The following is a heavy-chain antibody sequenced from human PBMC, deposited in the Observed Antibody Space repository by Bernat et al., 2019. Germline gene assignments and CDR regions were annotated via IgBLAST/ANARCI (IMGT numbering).Heavy chain of an antibody. CDR3: ARHPHRIAGFLDTIWYFDL. V-gene: IGHV5-10-1*03. Sequence: EVQLVQSGAGEKKPGESLRISCKGSGYSFTSYWISWVRQMPGHGLEWMGRSEPSDSYTNYSPSFKGHGTISDDKSISTAYMQWSSLKASDTAMYYCARHPHRIAGFLDTIWYFDLWGRGTLVTVSS. D-gene: IGHD6-13*01. CDR2: SEPSDSYT. CDR1: GYSFTSYW. J-gene: IGHJ2*01.